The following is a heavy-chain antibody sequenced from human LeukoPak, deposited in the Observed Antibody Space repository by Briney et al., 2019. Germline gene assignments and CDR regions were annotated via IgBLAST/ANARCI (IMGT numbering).Heavy chain of an antibody. V-gene: IGHV3-66*01. CDR1: GFSVSSNY. J-gene: IGHJ4*02. CDR2: IYSGGST. CDR3: ARGGYSYGFYDY. Sequence: GGSLRLSCAASGFSVSSNYMTWVRQAPGKGLEWVSVIYSGGSTYYADSVKGRFTISRNNSKKTLYLQMNSLRVEDTAVYYCARGGYSYGFYDYWGQGTLVTVSS. D-gene: IGHD5-18*01.